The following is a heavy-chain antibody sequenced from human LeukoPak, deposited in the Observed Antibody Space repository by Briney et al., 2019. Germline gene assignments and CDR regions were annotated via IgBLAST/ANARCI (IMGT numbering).Heavy chain of an antibody. Sequence: GGSLRLSCVTSGFTFSNYAMHWVRQAPGKGLEYVSAISRSGGSTIYATSVKGRFTISRDNSKNTVYLQMGSLRPEDMGVYYCAREPKNYEFWSGNGMDVWGQGTTVTV. J-gene: IGHJ6*02. CDR3: AREPKNYEFWSGNGMDV. D-gene: IGHD3-3*01. CDR1: GFTFSNYA. V-gene: IGHV3-64*01. CDR2: ISRSGGST.